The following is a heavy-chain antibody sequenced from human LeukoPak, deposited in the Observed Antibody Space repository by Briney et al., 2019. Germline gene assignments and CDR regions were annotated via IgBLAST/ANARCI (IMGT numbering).Heavy chain of an antibody. J-gene: IGHJ4*02. CDR3: AKARCSGSPALDF. D-gene: IGHD1-26*01. Sequence: GGSLRISRAAAGFTFSNKGIHLGRQTPRKGLGLVAFTRYDESKTFYGDSVRGRFTISRDNSKNTLYLQMNSLTTDDSAVYYCAKARCSGSPALDFWGQGTLVTVSS. CDR2: TRYDESKT. CDR1: GFTFSNKG. V-gene: IGHV3-30*02.